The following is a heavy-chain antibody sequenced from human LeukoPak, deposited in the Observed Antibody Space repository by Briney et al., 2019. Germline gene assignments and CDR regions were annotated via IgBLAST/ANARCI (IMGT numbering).Heavy chain of an antibody. CDR1: GFTFSSYS. J-gene: IGHJ4*02. D-gene: IGHD3-22*01. CDR3: ARDNYDSSGFYHLFDN. Sequence: AGGSLRLSCAASGFTFSSYSMNWVRQAPGKGLEWVSYISSSGSAIYYADSVKGRFTISRDNAKKSLYLQMNSLRAEDTAVYYCARDNYDSSGFYHLFDNWGQGTLVTVSS. V-gene: IGHV3-48*04. CDR2: ISSSGSAI.